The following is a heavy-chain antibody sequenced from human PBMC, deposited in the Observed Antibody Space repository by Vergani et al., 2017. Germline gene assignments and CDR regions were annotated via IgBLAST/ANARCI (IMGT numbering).Heavy chain of an antibody. Sequence: QVQLQQWGGGLLKPSETLSLTCVVNGGSFTSYHWTWIRQSPGEGLEWVGDIDHTGRPDYNPSLKSRLTMSVDKSRNQFSLTLNSVTATDTAIYFCARLRATPGYYYYYYMDVWGKGTTVTVSS. D-gene: IGHD3-16*01. J-gene: IGHJ6*03. CDR3: ARLRATPGYYYYYYMDV. CDR1: GGSFTSYH. V-gene: IGHV4-34*01. CDR2: IDHTGRP.